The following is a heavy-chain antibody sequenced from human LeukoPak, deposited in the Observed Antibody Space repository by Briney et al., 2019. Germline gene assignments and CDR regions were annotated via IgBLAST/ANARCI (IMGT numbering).Heavy chain of an antibody. J-gene: IGHJ3*02. CDR3: ARGGYSGYGHAFDI. CDR2: IYYSGST. D-gene: IGHD5-12*01. V-gene: IGHV4-59*01. Sequence: SETLSLTCPVSGGSISSYYWSWIRQPPGKGLEWIGYIYYSGSTNYNRSLKSRVTISVDTSKNQFSLKLSSVTAADTAVYYCARGGYSGYGHAFDIWGQGTMVTVSS. CDR1: GGSISSYY.